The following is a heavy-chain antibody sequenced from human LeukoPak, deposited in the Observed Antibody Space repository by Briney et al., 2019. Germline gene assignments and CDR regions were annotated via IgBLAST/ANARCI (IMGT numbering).Heavy chain of an antibody. CDR2: ITGSGSFV. D-gene: IGHD6-6*01. CDR3: ARDSSGPWFDP. Sequence: PGGSLRLSCAVSGFIYNNHIMNWVRQAPGKGLEWVSSITGSGSFVYYADSVKGRFTISRDNAKNSLFLQMNSLRAEDTAVYYCARDSSGPWFDPWGQGTLVTVSS. J-gene: IGHJ5*02. V-gene: IGHV3-21*01. CDR1: GFIYNNHI.